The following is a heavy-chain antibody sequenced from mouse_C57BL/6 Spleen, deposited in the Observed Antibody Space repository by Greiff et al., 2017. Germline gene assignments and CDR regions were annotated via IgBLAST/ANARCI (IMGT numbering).Heavy chain of an antibody. D-gene: IGHD2-3*01. CDR1: GYTFTDYN. Sequence: VQLKESGPELVKPGASVKIPCKASGYTFTDYNMDWVKQSHGKSLEWIGDINPNNGGTIYNQTFKGKATLTVDKSSSTAYMELRGLTSEDTAIYYCARNPYAGYLYYNAMDYWGQGTSVTVSS. CDR3: ARNPYAGYLYYNAMDY. CDR2: INPNNGGT. V-gene: IGHV1-18*01. J-gene: IGHJ4*01.